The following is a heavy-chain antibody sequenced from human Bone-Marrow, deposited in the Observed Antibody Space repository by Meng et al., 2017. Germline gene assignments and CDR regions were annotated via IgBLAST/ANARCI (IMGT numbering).Heavy chain of an antibody. J-gene: IGHJ4*02. CDR2: TYYRSQWQS. Sequence: VQVQPSGPRLVKPSTTLAPTCAISGDSVSGNRALWHWVRQSPSRGLEWLGHTYYRSQWQSHYGASVKSRISIYADTSRNQFSLILNSVTPEDTAVYYCASWYGESWGQGTLVTVSS. V-gene: IGHV6-1*01. CDR1: GDSVSGNRAL. CDR3: ASWYGES. D-gene: IGHD3-10*01.